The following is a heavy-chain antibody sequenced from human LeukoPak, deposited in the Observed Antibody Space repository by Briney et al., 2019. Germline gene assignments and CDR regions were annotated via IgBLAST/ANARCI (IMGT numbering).Heavy chain of an antibody. J-gene: IGHJ6*04. Sequence: GGSLRLSCAASGFSFSSYGMHWVRQAPGKGLEWVAVISYDGSNKYYADSVKGRFTISRDNSKNTLYLQMNSLRAEDTAVYYCAELGITMIGGVWGKGTTVTISS. CDR2: ISYDGSNK. CDR3: AELGITMIGGV. D-gene: IGHD3-10*02. V-gene: IGHV3-30*18. CDR1: GFSFSSYG.